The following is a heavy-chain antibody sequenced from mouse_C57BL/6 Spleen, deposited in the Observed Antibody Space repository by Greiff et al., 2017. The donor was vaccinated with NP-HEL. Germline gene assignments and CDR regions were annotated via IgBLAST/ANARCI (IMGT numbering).Heavy chain of an antibody. V-gene: IGHV1-82*01. CDR1: GYAFSSSW. J-gene: IGHJ2*01. CDR2: IYPGDGDT. CDR3: SRGGPTAKYYFDY. D-gene: IGHD3-3*01. Sequence: QVQLQQSGPELVKPGASVKISCKASGYAFSSSWMNWVKQRPGKGLEWIGRIYPGDGDTNYNGKFKGKATLTADKSSTTAYMQLSSLTSEDSAVYFCSRGGPTAKYYFDYWGQGTTLTVSS.